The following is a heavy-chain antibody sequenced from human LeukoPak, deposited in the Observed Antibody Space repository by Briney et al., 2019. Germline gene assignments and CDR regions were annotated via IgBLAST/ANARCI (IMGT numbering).Heavy chain of an antibody. Sequence: GGSLRLSCAASGFTFSSYAMSWVRQAPGKGLEWVSAISGSGGSTYYADSVKGRFTISRDNSKNTLYLQMNSLRAEDTAVYYCAKSLPLYCSSTSCPTYYYYGMDVWGQGTTVTVSS. V-gene: IGHV3-23*01. CDR2: ISGSGGST. CDR1: GFTFSSYA. J-gene: IGHJ6*02. CDR3: AKSLPLYCSSTSCPTYYYYGMDV. D-gene: IGHD2-2*01.